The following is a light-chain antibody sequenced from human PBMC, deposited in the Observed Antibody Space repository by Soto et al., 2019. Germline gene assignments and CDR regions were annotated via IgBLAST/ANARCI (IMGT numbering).Light chain of an antibody. CDR2: GAS. J-gene: IGKJ4*01. CDR3: QQYGSSPLT. Sequence: EIVLTQSPGTLSLSPGERATLSCRASQTVSSNFLAWFQQKPGQAPRFVIYGASSRATGIPDRFSGSGSGTDLTLTISRLEPEDFAVYYCQQYGSSPLTFGGGTKVEIK. V-gene: IGKV3-20*01. CDR1: QTVSSNF.